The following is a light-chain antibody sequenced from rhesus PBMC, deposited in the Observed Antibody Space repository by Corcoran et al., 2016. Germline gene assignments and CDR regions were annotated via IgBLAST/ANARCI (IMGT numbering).Light chain of an antibody. V-gene: IGKV3-40*03. CDR3: QQYNDLLPT. Sequence: EIVMTQSPATLSLSPGETATLSCRARESVGSYLAWYQQKPGKAPKLLGHSAYVRATGIPDRFSGSGSRTEVTRTISSMEPEDVGVYHCQQYNDLLPTFGQGTKVEIK. CDR2: SAY. J-gene: IGKJ1*01. CDR1: ESVGSY.